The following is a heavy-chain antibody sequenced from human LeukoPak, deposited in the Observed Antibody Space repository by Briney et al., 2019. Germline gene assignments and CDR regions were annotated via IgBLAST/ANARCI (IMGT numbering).Heavy chain of an antibody. CDR1: GFTFSSYG. V-gene: IGHV3-33*01. J-gene: IGHJ4*02. Sequence: PWGSLRLSCAASGFTFSSYGFHWVRQAPGKGLEWVAVIWSDGSYKYYADSVKGRFTISRDDSKNTLYLQMNSLRAEDTAVYYCARDFSLQLFDYWGQGTLVTVFS. CDR2: IWSDGSYK. CDR3: ARDFSLQLFDY. D-gene: IGHD5-24*01.